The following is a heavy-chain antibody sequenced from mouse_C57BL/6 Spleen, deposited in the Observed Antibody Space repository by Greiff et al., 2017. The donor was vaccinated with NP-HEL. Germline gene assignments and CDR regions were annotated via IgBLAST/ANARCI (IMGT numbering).Heavy chain of an antibody. J-gene: IGHJ4*01. Sequence: EVKLVESGPELVKPGDSVKISCKASGYSFTGYFMNWVMQSHGKSLEWIGRINPYNGDTFYNQKFKGKATLTVDKSSSTAHMELRSLTSEDSAVYYCARQGFMDYWGQGTSVTVSS. CDR3: ARQGFMDY. CDR1: GYSFTGYF. CDR2: INPYNGDT. V-gene: IGHV1-20*01.